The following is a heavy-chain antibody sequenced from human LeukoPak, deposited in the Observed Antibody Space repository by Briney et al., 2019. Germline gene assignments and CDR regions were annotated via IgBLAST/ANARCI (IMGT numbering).Heavy chain of an antibody. CDR3: ARQQLWTPYYYYYFMDV. V-gene: IGHV4-39*01. J-gene: IGHJ6*03. CDR2: IYYSGST. Sequence: PSETLSLTCTVSGGSISSSIYYWGWIRQPPGKGLEWIGSIYYSGSTYYNPSLKSRVTISVDTSKNQFSLKLSSVTAADTAVYYCARQQLWTPYYYYYFMDVWGKGTTVTVSS. CDR1: GGSISSSIYY. D-gene: IGHD5-18*01.